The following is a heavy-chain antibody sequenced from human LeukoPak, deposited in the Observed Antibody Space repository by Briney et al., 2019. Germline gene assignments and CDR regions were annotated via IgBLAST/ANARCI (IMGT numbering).Heavy chain of an antibody. D-gene: IGHD3-22*01. CDR1: GFTFSSYS. CDR3: ASSMIVVVHDAFDI. Sequence: GGSLRLSCAASGFTFSSYSMNWVRQAPGKGLEWVSSISSSSSYIYYADSEKGRFTISRDNAKNSLYLQMNSLRAEDTAVYYCASSMIVVVHDAFDIWGQGTMVTVSS. J-gene: IGHJ3*02. V-gene: IGHV3-21*01. CDR2: ISSSSSYI.